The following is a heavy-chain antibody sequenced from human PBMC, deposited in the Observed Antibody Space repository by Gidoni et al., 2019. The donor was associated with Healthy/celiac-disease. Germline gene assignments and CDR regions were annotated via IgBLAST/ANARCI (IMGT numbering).Heavy chain of an antibody. Sequence: SSYGMHWVRQAPGKGLEWVAVISYDGSNKYYADSVKGRFTISRDNSKNTLYLQMNSLRAEDTAVYYCAKDGWGKDTAMGKIHYYYYGMDVWGQGTTVTVSS. CDR3: AKDGWGKDTAMGKIHYYYYGMDV. V-gene: IGHV3-30*18. CDR1: SSYG. CDR2: ISYDGSNK. D-gene: IGHD5-18*01. J-gene: IGHJ6*02.